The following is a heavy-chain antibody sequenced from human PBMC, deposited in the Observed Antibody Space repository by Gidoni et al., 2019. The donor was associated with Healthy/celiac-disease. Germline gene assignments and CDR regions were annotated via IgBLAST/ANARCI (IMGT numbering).Heavy chain of an antibody. CDR1: GYTFTSYA. CDR3: ARDLAFIAAAGILYYYHGMDV. CDR2: INAGNGNT. D-gene: IGHD6-13*01. J-gene: IGHJ6*02. V-gene: IGHV1-3*01. Sequence: QVQLVQSGAEVKKPGASVKVSCKASGYTFTSYAMHWVRQAPGQRLEWMGWINAGNGNTKYSQKFQGRVTITRDTSASTAYMELSSLRSEDTAVYYCARDLAFIAAAGILYYYHGMDVWGQGTTVTVSS.